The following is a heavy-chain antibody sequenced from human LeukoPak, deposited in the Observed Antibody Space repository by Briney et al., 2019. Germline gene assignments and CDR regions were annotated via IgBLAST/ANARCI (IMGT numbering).Heavy chain of an antibody. CDR3: ARGTGTPVYYYYGMDV. V-gene: IGHV4-34*01. D-gene: IGHD1-7*01. J-gene: IGHJ6*02. CDR1: GGSFSGYY. CDR2: INHSGST. Sequence: NPSETLSLTCAVYGGSFSGYYWSWIRQPPGKGLEWIGEINHSGSTNYNPSLKSRVTISVDTSKNQFSLKLSSVTAADTAVYYCARGTGTPVYYYYGMDVWGQGTTVTVSS.